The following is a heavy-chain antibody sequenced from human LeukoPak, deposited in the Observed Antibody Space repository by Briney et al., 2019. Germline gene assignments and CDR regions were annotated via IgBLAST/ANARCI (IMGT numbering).Heavy chain of an antibody. CDR1: GFTFSSYW. CDR2: IKQDGSEK. J-gene: IGHJ6*02. Sequence: GGSLRLSCAASGFTFSSYWMSWVRQAPGKGLEWVANIKQDGSEKYYVDSVKGRFTISRDNAKNSLYLQMNSLRAEDTAVYYCARDPANRGRAQTRLYYYYGMDVWGQGTTVTVSS. D-gene: IGHD2/OR15-2a*01. V-gene: IGHV3-7*01. CDR3: ARDPANRGRAQTRLYYYYGMDV.